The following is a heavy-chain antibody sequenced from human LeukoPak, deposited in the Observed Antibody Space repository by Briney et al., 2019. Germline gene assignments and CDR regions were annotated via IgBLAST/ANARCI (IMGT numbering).Heavy chain of an antibody. D-gene: IGHD3-3*01. CDR1: GGSISDTNYY. CDR3: ARVVPTYYDFWSGYLADAFDI. J-gene: IGHJ3*02. V-gene: IGHV4-39*07. CDR2: IFHSGST. Sequence: PSETLSLTCTVSGGSISDTNYYWGWIRQPPGKGLEWIGIIFHSGSTYYNPSLKSRVTISVDKSKSQFSLKLSSVTAADTAVYYCARVVPTYYDFWSGYLADAFDIWGQGTMVTVSS.